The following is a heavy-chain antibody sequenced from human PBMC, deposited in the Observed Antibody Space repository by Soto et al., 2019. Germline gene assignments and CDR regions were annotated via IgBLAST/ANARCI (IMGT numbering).Heavy chain of an antibody. CDR3: ARGPPPTYYDILTGYQQNWFDP. Sequence: SVKVSCKASGGTFSSYAISWVRQAPGQGLEWMGGIIPIFGTANYAQKFQGRVTITADESTSTAYMELSSLRSEDTAVYYCARGPPPTYYDILTGYQQNWFDPWGQGTLVTVSS. CDR1: GGTFSSYA. D-gene: IGHD3-9*01. V-gene: IGHV1-69*13. J-gene: IGHJ5*02. CDR2: IIPIFGTA.